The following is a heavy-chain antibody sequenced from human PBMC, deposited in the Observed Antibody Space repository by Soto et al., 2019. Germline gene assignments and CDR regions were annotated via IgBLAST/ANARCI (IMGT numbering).Heavy chain of an antibody. CDR1: GFTFSTYS. V-gene: IGHV3-48*01. CDR3: VRSGSAAGSFDY. CDR2: ISISGSST. J-gene: IGHJ4*02. D-gene: IGHD6-13*01. Sequence: DVQLEESGGGLVQPGGSLRLSCAASGFTFSTYSMNWVRQAPGKGLEWLSYISISGSSTYYADSVKGRFTNSRANAKNSLYLQLNSLRAEDTAVYYCVRSGSAAGSFDYWAQGALVTVSS.